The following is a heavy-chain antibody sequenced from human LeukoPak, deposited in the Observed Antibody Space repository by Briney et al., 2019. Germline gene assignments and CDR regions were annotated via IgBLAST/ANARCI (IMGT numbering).Heavy chain of an antibody. CDR2: IYYSGST. J-gene: IGHJ4*02. Sequence: SETLSLTCTVSGGSISSYYWTWIRQPPGERLEWIGYIYYSGSTNYNPSLKSRVTISVDKSKNQFSLKLSSVTAADTAVYYCAREVGATRFDYWGQGTLVTVSS. D-gene: IGHD1-26*01. CDR3: AREVGATRFDY. V-gene: IGHV4-59*01. CDR1: GGSISSYY.